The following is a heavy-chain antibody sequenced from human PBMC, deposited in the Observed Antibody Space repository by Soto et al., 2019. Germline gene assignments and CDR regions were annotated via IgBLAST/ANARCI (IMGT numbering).Heavy chain of an antibody. V-gene: IGHV1-18*01. CDR2: ISAYNGNT. CDR1: GYSFTNYG. Sequence: QDQLVQSGVEVKKPGASGKVSCKASGYSFTNYGITWVRQAPGQGFAWMGWISAYNGNTNYAQKCQGRVTITTDASTSTAYLELRSLKSDDTAGYYCARDRGVAPPVAGNTHYYYYMDVWGKGTTVTVSS. J-gene: IGHJ6*03. CDR3: ARDRGVAPPVAGNTHYYYYMDV. D-gene: IGHD6-19*01.